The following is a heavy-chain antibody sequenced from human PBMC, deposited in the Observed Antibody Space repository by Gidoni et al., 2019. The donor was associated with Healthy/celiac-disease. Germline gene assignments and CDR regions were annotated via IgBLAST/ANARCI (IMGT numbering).Heavy chain of an antibody. Sequence: QVQLVESGGVLVKPGGSLRLSCAASGFTFSDYYMSWIRQAPGKGLEWVSYISSSGSTIYYADSVKGRFTISRDNAKNSLYLQMNSLRAEDTAVYYCARDPSQEDELPYSSSWYSSWFDPWGQGTLVTVSS. J-gene: IGHJ5*02. CDR2: ISSSGSTI. CDR3: ARDPSQEDELPYSSSWYSSWFDP. D-gene: IGHD6-13*01. CDR1: GFTFSDYY. V-gene: IGHV3-11*01.